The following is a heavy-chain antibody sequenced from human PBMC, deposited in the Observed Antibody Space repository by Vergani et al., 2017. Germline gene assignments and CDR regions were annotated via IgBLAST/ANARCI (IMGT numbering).Heavy chain of an antibody. V-gene: IGHV4-59*01. J-gene: IGHJ5*02. Sequence: QVQLQESGPGLVKPSETLSLTCTVSGAAIKDFYWSWFPQPPGKGLEWIGYVYYTGSTTYNPSLKSRVTISVDTSNNQFSLRMTSLTAADTAIYYCARDRDLYSRSTTSCHNWFDPWGQGSLVTVSS. CDR2: VYYTGST. CDR1: GAAIKDFY. CDR3: ARDRDLYSRSTTSCHNWFDP. D-gene: IGHD5-12*01.